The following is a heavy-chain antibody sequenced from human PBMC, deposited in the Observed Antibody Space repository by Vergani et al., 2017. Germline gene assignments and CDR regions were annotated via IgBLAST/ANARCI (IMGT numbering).Heavy chain of an antibody. CDR3: ASRVSAGGGLDT. D-gene: IGHD2-15*01. Sequence: EVQLVESGGGLVQPGGSLRLSCAASGFTFSTYDMHWVRQATGKGLEWVSSITSTGATINYADSVKGRFTISRDNAKKFLYLQMNNLRAEDTALYYCASRVSAGGGLDTWGQGTLVTVS. CDR2: ITSTGATI. J-gene: IGHJ5*02. CDR1: GFTFSTYD. V-gene: IGHV3-48*03.